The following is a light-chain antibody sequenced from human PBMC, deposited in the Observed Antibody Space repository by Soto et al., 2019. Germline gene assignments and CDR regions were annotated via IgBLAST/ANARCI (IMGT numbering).Light chain of an antibody. CDR3: MQARQTPIT. CDR1: QSLQHSNGRNY. V-gene: IGKV2-28*01. J-gene: IGKJ5*01. Sequence: DIVMTQSPLSLPVTPGEPASIXXXSSQSLQHSNGRNYLDWYLQKPGQSPQLLIYLGSNRASGVPDRFSGSGSGTDFTLKIRRVEADDVGVYYCMQARQTPITFGQGTRLEIK. CDR2: LGS.